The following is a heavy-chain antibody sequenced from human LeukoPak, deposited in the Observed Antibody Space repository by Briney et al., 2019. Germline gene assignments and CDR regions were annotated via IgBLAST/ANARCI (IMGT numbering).Heavy chain of an antibody. D-gene: IGHD1-26*01. CDR2: IYPGDSDT. J-gene: IGHJ4*02. V-gene: IGHV5-51*01. CDR3: ARPPPYNAGSYPNY. Sequence: GESLEISCKTSGYSFPEYWIAWVRQVPGKGLEWMGIIYPGDSDTRYSPSFQGQVTISADTFTSTAFLQWSSLKASDTAMYYCARPPPYNAGSYPNYWGQATLVTVSS. CDR1: GYSFPEYW.